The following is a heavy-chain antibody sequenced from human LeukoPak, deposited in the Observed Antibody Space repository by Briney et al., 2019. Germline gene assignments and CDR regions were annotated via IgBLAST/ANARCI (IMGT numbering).Heavy chain of an antibody. CDR3: ARDRYYYDSSGYSQLYYFDY. D-gene: IGHD3-22*01. Sequence: PSETLSLTCTVSGGSISSGDYYWSWIRQPPGKGLEWIVYIYYSGSTYYNPSLKSRVTISVDTSKNQFSLKLSSVTAADTAVYYCARDRYYYDSSGYSQLYYFDYWGQGTLVTVSS. CDR2: IYYSGST. J-gene: IGHJ4*02. CDR1: GGSISSGDYY. V-gene: IGHV4-30-4*01.